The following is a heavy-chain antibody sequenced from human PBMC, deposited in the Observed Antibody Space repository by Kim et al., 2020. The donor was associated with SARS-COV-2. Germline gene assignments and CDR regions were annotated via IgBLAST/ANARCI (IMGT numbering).Heavy chain of an antibody. D-gene: IGHD3-22*01. CDR2: INHTAAT. Sequence: SETLSLTCTVYGWSFTDYYWSWIRQPPGKGLEWIAEINHTAATTSNPSLKSRVTISVDTSQTPFSLKLHSVTAADTAVYYCACGRKIVCFWEKDAFDIWG. J-gene: IGHJ3*02. CDR1: GWSFTDYY. V-gene: IGHV4-34*01. CDR3: ACGRKIVCFWEKDAFDI.